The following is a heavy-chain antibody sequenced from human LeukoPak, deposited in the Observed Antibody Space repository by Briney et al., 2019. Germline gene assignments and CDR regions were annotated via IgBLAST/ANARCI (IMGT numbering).Heavy chain of an antibody. J-gene: IGHJ4*02. CDR2: ISSSSSYI. D-gene: IGHD6-13*01. CDR1: GFKFDDYA. CDR3: ARAPAAGKGYYFDY. V-gene: IGHV3-21*01. Sequence: GRSLRLSCVVSGFKFDDYAMHWVRQAPGKGLEWVSSISSSSSYIYYADSVKGRFTISRDNAKNSLYLQMNSLRAEDTAVYYCARAPAAGKGYYFDYWGQGTLVTVSS.